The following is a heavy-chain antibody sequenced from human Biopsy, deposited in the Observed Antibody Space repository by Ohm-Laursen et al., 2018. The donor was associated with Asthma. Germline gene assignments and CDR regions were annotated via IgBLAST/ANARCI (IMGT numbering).Heavy chain of an antibody. CDR3: AGFCSGGNCPDH. D-gene: IGHD2-15*01. CDR2: IHYSGST. J-gene: IGHJ4*02. V-gene: IGHV4-59*07. CDR1: GVSINSYH. Sequence: SDTLSLTCTVSGVSINSYHWTWVRQPPGKGLERIGNIHYSGSTHSSPSLKRRLTLSLDTAKSQISLRLSSVIAADTAVYYCAGFCSGGNCPDHWGQGALVTVSS.